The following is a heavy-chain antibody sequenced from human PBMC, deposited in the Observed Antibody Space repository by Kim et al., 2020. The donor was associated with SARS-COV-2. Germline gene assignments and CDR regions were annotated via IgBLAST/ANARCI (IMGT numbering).Heavy chain of an antibody. CDR3: ARSPTSSGQYQLLWGY. Sequence: ASVKVSCKASGYTFTSYYMHWVRQAPGQGLEWMGIINPSGGSTSYAQKFQGRVTMTRDTSTSTVYMEMSSLRAEDTAVYYCARSPTSSGQYQLLWGYWGQGTLVTVSS. CDR1: GYTFTSYY. V-gene: IGHV1-46*01. D-gene: IGHD2-2*01. CDR2: INPSGGST. J-gene: IGHJ4*02.